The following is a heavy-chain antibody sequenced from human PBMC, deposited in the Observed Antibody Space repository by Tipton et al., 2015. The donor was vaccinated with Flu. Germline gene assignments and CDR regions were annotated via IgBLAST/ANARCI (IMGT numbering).Heavy chain of an antibody. D-gene: IGHD6-19*01. CDR1: GFIFSRYA. Sequence: SLRLSCAASGFIFSRYAMSWVRQAPGKGLEWVSNIRGSAGRGAGTYYADSVKGRFSISRDNSKNTLYLQMSSLRAEDTAIYYCAKVIPEIVAGLDYWGQGTLVTVSS. CDR2: IRGSAGRGAGT. CDR3: AKVIPEIVAGLDY. J-gene: IGHJ4*02. V-gene: IGHV3-23*01.